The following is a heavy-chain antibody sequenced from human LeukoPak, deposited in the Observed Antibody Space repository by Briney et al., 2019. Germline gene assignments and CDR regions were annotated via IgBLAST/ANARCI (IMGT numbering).Heavy chain of an antibody. D-gene: IGHD3-9*01. Sequence: SETLSLTCTVSGGSISSYYWSWIRQPREKGLEWIGYIYYSGSTNYNPSLKSRVTISVDTSKNQFSLKLSSVTAADTAVYYCARVWGYDILTGYYYYYYGMDVWGQGTTVTVSS. CDR1: GGSISSYY. J-gene: IGHJ6*02. V-gene: IGHV4-59*01. CDR3: ARVWGYDILTGYYYYYYGMDV. CDR2: IYYSGST.